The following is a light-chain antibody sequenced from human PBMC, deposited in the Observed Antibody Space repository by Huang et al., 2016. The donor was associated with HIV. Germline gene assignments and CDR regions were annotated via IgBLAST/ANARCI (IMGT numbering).Light chain of an antibody. CDR3: QHYNVYSLPFT. V-gene: IGKV1-5*03. CDR1: QSISRW. Sequence: DIQMTQSPSTLSPSVGDRVTITCRASQSISRWLAWYQQKPGKVPKRLIYEASTLETGVPSRFSGSGSGTEFTLTISSLQPDDFETYYCQHYNVYSLPFTFGQGTKLEIK. CDR2: EAS. J-gene: IGKJ2*01.